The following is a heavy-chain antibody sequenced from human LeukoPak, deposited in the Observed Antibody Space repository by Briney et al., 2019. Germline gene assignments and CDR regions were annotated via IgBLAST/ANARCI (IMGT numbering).Heavy chain of an antibody. J-gene: IGHJ6*03. CDR3: ARGKGSVRYYYMDV. CDR2: INPNSGGT. CDR1: GYTFTGYY. V-gene: IGHV1-2*02. D-gene: IGHD4-17*01. Sequence: ASVKVSCKASGYTFTGYYMHWVRQAPGQGLEWMGWINPNSGGTNYAQKFQGRVTMTRDTSISTAYMELSRLRSDDTAVYYCARGKGSVRYYYMDVWGKGTTVTVSS.